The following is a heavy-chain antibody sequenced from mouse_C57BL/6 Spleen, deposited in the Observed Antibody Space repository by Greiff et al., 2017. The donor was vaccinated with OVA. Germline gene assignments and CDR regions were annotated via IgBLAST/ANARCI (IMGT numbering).Heavy chain of an antibody. CDR3: ASYDYDGGRGAY. Sequence: EVKLEESGPELVKPGASVKIPCKASGYTFTDYNMDWVKQSHGKSLEWIGDINPNNGGTIYNQKFKGKATLTVDKSSSTAYMELRSLTSEDTAVYYCASYDYDGGRGAYWGQGTLVTVSA. CDR1: GYTFTDYN. V-gene: IGHV1-18*01. CDR2: INPNNGGT. J-gene: IGHJ3*01. D-gene: IGHD2-4*01.